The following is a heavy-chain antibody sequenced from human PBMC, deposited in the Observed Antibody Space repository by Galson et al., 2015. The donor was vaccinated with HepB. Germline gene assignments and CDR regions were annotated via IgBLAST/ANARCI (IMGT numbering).Heavy chain of an antibody. D-gene: IGHD3-10*01. J-gene: IGHJ6*02. CDR3: ARIWLGELEGGMDV. CDR1: GYTFTSYG. V-gene: IGHV1-18*04. CDR2: ISAYNGNT. Sequence: SVKVSCKASGYTFTSYGISWVRQAPGQGLEWMGWISAYNGNTNYAQKLQGRVTMTTDTSTSTAYMELRSLRSDDTAVYYCARIWLGELEGGMDVWGQGTTVTISS.